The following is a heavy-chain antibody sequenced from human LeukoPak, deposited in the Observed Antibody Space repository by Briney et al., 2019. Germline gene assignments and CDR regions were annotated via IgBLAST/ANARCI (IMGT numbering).Heavy chain of an antibody. Sequence: PGGSLRLSCAASGFTFSSYGMHWVRQAPGKGLEWVAVIWYDGSNKYYADSVKGRFTISRDNSKNTLYLQMNSLRAEDTAVYYYARDLGTSGSPSDYWGQGTLVTVSS. CDR2: IWYDGSNK. V-gene: IGHV3-33*01. CDR1: GFTFSSYG. D-gene: IGHD1-26*01. CDR3: ARDLGTSGSPSDY. J-gene: IGHJ4*02.